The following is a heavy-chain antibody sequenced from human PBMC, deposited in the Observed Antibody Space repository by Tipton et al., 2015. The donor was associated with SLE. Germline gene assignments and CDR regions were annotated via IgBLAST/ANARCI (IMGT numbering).Heavy chain of an antibody. V-gene: IGHV4-31*02. CDR2: IYYSGST. CDR3: AREGQLVPNWFDP. Sequence: NWVRQAPGKGLEWVGYIYYSGSTYYNPSLKSRVTISVDTSKNQFSLKLSSVTAADTAVYYCAREGQLVPNWFDPWGQGTLVTVSS. D-gene: IGHD6-6*01. J-gene: IGHJ5*02.